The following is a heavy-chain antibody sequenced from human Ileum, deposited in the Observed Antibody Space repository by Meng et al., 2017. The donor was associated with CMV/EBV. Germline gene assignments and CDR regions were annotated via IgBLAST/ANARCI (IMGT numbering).Heavy chain of an antibody. CDR2: IKQDGSEK. CDR3: ARETPASGTTRGKYYYYGMDV. D-gene: IGHD1-7*01. CDR1: GFTVSTFW. J-gene: IGHJ6*02. V-gene: IGHV3-7*01. Sequence: GESLKISCAASGFTVSTFWMNWVRQAPGKGLEWVANIKQDGSEKYYVDSVKGRFTISRDNAKDSLYLQMNSLRVEDTAVYYCARETPASGTTRGKYYYYGMDVWGQGTTVTVSS.